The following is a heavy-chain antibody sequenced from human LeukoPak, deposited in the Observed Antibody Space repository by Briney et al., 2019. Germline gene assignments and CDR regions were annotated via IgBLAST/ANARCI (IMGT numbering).Heavy chain of an antibody. CDR1: GYTFTGYY. V-gene: IGHV1-2*02. Sequence: ASVKVSCKASGYTFTGYYMHWVRQAPGQGLEWMGWINPNSGGTNYAQKFQGRVTMTRDTSISTAYMELSRLRSEDTAVYYCARDIVVVVAAKNAFDIWGQGTMVTVSS. CDR2: INPNSGGT. J-gene: IGHJ3*02. D-gene: IGHD2-15*01. CDR3: ARDIVVVVAAKNAFDI.